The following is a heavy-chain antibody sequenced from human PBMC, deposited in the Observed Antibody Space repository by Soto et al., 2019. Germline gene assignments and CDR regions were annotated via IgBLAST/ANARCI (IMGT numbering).Heavy chain of an antibody. CDR3: ASYYDSSGPTFDY. Sequence: QVQLHESGPGLVKPSQTLSLTCTVSGGSINNGDHYWSWVRQPPGKGLEYIAYVFHSGTTYYNPSLQSRITMSVDTSKHQFSLMLSSVTAADTAVYYCASYYDSSGPTFDYWGQGLLVTVSS. J-gene: IGHJ4*02. CDR2: VFHSGTT. V-gene: IGHV4-30-4*01. CDR1: GGSINNGDHY. D-gene: IGHD3-22*01.